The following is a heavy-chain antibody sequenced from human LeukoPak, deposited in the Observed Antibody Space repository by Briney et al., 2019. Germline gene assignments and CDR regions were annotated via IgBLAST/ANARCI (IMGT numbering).Heavy chain of an antibody. CDR1: GFTFSSYA. Sequence: GGSLRLSCAASGFTFSSYAMHWVRQAPGKGLEWVAVISYDGSNKYYADSVKGRFTISRDNSKNTLYLQMNSLRAEDTAVYYCARDHDYGDFDYWGQGTLVTVSS. CDR3: ARDHDYGDFDY. J-gene: IGHJ4*02. V-gene: IGHV3-30-3*01. CDR2: ISYDGSNK. D-gene: IGHD4-17*01.